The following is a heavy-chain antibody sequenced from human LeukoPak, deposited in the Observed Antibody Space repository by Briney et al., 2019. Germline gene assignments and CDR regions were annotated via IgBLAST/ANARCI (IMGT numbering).Heavy chain of an antibody. J-gene: IGHJ4*02. CDR3: ARYTGWYFDY. CDR2: IKQDGSEV. CDR1: GFTFRSYW. V-gene: IGHV3-7*01. Sequence: GGSLRLSCAPSGFTFRSYWMSWVRQAPGKGLEWVAKIKQDGSEVYHLDSVKGRFIVSRDNVKNSLYVQMNSLRVEDTAVYYCARYTGWYFDYWGQGTLVTVSS. D-gene: IGHD2-8*02.